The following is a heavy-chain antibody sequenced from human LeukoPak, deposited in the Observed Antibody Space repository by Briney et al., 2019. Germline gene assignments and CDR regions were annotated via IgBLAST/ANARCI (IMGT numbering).Heavy chain of an antibody. D-gene: IGHD1-26*01. V-gene: IGHV4-39*07. J-gene: IGHJ3*02. Sequence: SETLSLTCTVSGGSISSSSYYWGWIRQPPGKGLEWIGSMYYSGSTYYNPSLKSRVTISVDTSKNQFSLKLSSVTAADTAVYYCARVIVGAFDIWGQGTMVTVSS. CDR3: ARVIVGAFDI. CDR2: MYYSGST. CDR1: GGSISSSSYY.